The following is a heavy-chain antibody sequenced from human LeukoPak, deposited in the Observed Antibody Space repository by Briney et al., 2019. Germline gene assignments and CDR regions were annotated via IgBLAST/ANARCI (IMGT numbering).Heavy chain of an antibody. Sequence: ASVKVSCKASGYTFTGYYMHWVRQAPGQGLEWMGWINPNSGGTNYAQKFQGWVTMTRDTSISTAYMELSRLRSDDTAVYYCARVKSSGEVAGPLIDYWGQGTLVTVSS. V-gene: IGHV1-2*04. CDR3: ARVKSSGEVAGPLIDY. J-gene: IGHJ4*02. D-gene: IGHD6-19*01. CDR1: GYTFTGYY. CDR2: INPNSGGT.